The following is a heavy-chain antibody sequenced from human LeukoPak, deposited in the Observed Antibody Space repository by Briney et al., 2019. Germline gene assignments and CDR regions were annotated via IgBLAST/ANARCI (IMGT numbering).Heavy chain of an antibody. CDR3: AKGSYYYDSADYFDY. V-gene: IGHV3-23*01. CDR1: GFTFSSYS. CDR2: LSGSGGNT. D-gene: IGHD3-22*01. J-gene: IGHJ4*02. Sequence: GGSLRLSCAASGFTFSSYSMNWVRQAPGKGLEWVSTLSGSGGNTYYADSVKGRVTISRDNSKNTLYLQMNSLRAEDTAVYHCAKGSYYYDSADYFDYWGQGTLVTVSS.